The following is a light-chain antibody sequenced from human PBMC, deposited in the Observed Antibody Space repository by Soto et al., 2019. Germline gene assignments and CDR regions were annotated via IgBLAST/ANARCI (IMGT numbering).Light chain of an antibody. CDR2: DAS. CDR1: QNVYNN. V-gene: IGKV3-15*01. Sequence: EIVMTQSPATLSVSPGEGATLSCKASQNVYNNLAWYQQRPGQPPRLLIYDASTRATGISARFSGSGYGTEFSHTISSLQSEDFAVYFCQQCRNWPLTSGGGTKVEIK. CDR3: QQCRNWPLT. J-gene: IGKJ4*01.